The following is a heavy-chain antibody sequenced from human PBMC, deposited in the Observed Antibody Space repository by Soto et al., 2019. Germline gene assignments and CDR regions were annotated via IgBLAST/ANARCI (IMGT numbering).Heavy chain of an antibody. CDR1: GGSISSYY. J-gene: IGHJ4*02. CDR3: AGTRYYDSSGYDY. V-gene: IGHV4-59*01. CDR2: IYYSGST. Sequence: SETLSLTCTVSGGSISSYYWSWIRQPPGKGLEWIGYIYYSGSTNYNPSLKSRVTISVDTSKNQFSLKLSSVTAADTAVYYCAGTRYYDSSGYDYWGQGTLVTVSS. D-gene: IGHD3-22*01.